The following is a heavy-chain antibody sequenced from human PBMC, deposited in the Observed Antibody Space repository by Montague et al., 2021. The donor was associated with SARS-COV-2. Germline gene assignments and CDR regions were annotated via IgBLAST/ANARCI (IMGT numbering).Heavy chain of an antibody. V-gene: IGHV2-70*01. CDR1: GFSLTTPGVS. Sequence: PALVKPTQTLTLTCTFSGFSLTTPGVSVGWIRQPPGRALEWLALIDWTHDQYYSRSLGTRLTITPGTSKSRVVLTLTNVDTVDTATYYCARNRLSVFDFWGQGTLVTVSS. CDR3: ARNRLSVFDF. D-gene: IGHD2/OR15-2a*01. CDR2: IDWTHDQ. J-gene: IGHJ4*02.